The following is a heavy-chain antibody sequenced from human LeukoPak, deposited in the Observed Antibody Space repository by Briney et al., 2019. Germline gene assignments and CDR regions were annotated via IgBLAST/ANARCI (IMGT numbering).Heavy chain of an antibody. D-gene: IGHD2-15*01. CDR2: IFYSGST. CDR1: GGSISSSSYY. V-gene: IGHV4-39*01. Sequence: PSETLSLTWTVAGGSISSSSYYWGWIRQPPGKGLEWIGSIFYSGSTYYNPSLKSRVTISVDSSKNQFSLKLGSVTAADTAVYYCTGWLGLVEGGGDYWGQGTLVTVSS. J-gene: IGHJ4*02. CDR3: TGWLGLVEGGGDY.